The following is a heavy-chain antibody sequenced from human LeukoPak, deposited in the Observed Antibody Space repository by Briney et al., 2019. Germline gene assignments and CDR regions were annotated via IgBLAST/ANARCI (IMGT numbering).Heavy chain of an antibody. V-gene: IGHV3-30*04. D-gene: IGHD3-3*01. CDR1: GFTFSSYA. Sequence: GGSLRLSCAASGFTFSSYAMHWVRQAPGKGLEWVAVISFDGSNKYYADSVKGRFTISRDNSKNTLYLQMNSLGAEDTAVYYCANVAEWLLADYWGQGILVTVSS. CDR3: ANVAEWLLADY. CDR2: ISFDGSNK. J-gene: IGHJ4*02.